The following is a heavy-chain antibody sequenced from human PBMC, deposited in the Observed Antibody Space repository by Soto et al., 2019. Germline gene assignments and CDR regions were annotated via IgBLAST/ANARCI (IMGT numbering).Heavy chain of an antibody. CDR3: AREWIDYDSSGYYYVGSVRLFDI. CDR2: IYYSGST. CDR1: GGSISSYY. D-gene: IGHD3-22*01. V-gene: IGHV4-59*01. J-gene: IGHJ3*02. Sequence: SETLSLTCTVSGGSISSYYWSWIRQPPGKGLEWIGYIYYSGSTNYNPSLKSRVTISVDTSKNQFSLKLSSVTAADTAVYYCAREWIDYDSSGYYYVGSVRLFDIWGQGTMVTVSS.